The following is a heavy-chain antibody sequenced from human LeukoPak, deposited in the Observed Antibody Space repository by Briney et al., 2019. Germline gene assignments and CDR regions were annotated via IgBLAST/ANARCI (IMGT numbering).Heavy chain of an antibody. D-gene: IGHD1-26*01. J-gene: IGHJ4*02. CDR1: GFTFSDYY. V-gene: IGHV4-38-2*01. CDR3: ARHNSGSYWELDY. CDR2: SYYIGST. Sequence: GSLRLSCAASGFTFSDYYMSWIRQPPGKGLEWIGISYYIGSTYYNPSLKSRVTISVDTSKNQFSLKPTSVAAADTAVYYCARHNSGSYWELDYWGRGTLVSVSS.